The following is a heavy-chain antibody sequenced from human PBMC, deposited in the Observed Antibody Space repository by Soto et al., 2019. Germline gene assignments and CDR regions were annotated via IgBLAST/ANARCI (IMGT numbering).Heavy chain of an antibody. V-gene: IGHV3-11*06. J-gene: IGHJ5*02. CDR3: ARAPKARCNWFDP. CDR1: GFTFSDYY. CDR2: ISSSSSYT. Sequence: QVQLVESGGGLVKPGGSLRLSCAASGFTFSDYYMSWIRQAPGKGLEWVSYISSSSSYTNYADSVTGRFTISRDNAKNSLYLQMNSLRAEYTAVYYGARAPKARCNWFDPWGQGTLVTVSS.